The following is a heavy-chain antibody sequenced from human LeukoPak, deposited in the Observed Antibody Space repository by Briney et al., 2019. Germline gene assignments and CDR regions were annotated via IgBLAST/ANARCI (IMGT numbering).Heavy chain of an antibody. J-gene: IGHJ6*04. CDR3: ARDRDGQGYVDV. D-gene: IGHD3-16*01. Sequence: PGGSLRLSCAASGFTFSSYGMNWVRQAPGKGLEWVSSISGSSSYIYDADSVKGRFTISRDNAKNSLYLQMNSLRAEDTAVYYCARDRDGQGYVDVWGKGTTVTVSS. CDR1: GFTFSSYG. V-gene: IGHV3-21*01. CDR2: ISGSSSYI.